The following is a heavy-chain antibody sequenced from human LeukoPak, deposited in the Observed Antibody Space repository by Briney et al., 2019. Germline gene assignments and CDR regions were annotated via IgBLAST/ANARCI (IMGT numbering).Heavy chain of an antibody. Sequence: SETLSLTCTVSGGSISSYYRSWIRQPPGKGLEWIGYIYYSGSTNYNPSLKSRVTISVDTSKNQFSLKLSSVTAADTAVYYCARLITVNNYYYYGMDVWGQGTTVTVSS. CDR1: GGSISSYY. J-gene: IGHJ6*01. CDR3: ARLITVNNYYYYGMDV. CDR2: IYYSGST. V-gene: IGHV4-59*08. D-gene: IGHD4-11*01.